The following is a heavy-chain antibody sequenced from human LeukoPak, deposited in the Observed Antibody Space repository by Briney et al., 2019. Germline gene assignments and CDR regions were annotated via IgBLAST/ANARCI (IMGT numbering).Heavy chain of an antibody. Sequence: GESLKISCKGSGYSFTSYWIGWVRQMPGKGLEWMGIIYPGDSDTRYSPSFQGQVTISADKSISTAYLQRSSLKASDTAMYYCARHGSGYSGYASSYYYYYYMDVWGKGTTVTVSS. CDR2: IYPGDSDT. CDR1: GYSFTSYW. D-gene: IGHD5-12*01. J-gene: IGHJ6*03. V-gene: IGHV5-51*01. CDR3: ARHGSGYSGYASSYYYYYYMDV.